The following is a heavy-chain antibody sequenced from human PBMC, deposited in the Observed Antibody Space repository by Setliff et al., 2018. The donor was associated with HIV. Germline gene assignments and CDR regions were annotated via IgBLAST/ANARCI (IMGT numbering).Heavy chain of an antibody. CDR3: ARDGYYYDSSGHLAYYFDY. Sequence: ASVKVSCKASGYTFTSNAMDWVRQAPGQGLEWMGWINTYTGNPTYAQDFTGRFVFSLDTSVSTAYLQISSLKAEDIAVYYCARDGYYYDSSGHLAYYFDYWGQGTLVTVSS. V-gene: IGHV7-4-1*02. D-gene: IGHD3-22*01. CDR2: INTYTGNP. J-gene: IGHJ4*02. CDR1: GYTFTSNA.